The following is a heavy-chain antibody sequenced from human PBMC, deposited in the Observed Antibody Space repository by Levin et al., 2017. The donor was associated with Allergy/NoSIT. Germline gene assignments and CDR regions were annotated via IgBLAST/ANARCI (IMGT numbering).Heavy chain of an antibody. CDR1: GGSISGYY. CDR3: ARHFGGNYYGLDV. Sequence: ASETLSLTCTVSGGSISGYYWSWIRQPPGKGLEWLAYIYYSRTTNYNPSLKSRATISGDMSTNQFSLRLCSVTAADTAVYYCARHFGGNYYGLDVWGQGTTVTVSS. J-gene: IGHJ6*02. V-gene: IGHV4-59*08. CDR2: IYYSRTT. D-gene: IGHD1-14*01.